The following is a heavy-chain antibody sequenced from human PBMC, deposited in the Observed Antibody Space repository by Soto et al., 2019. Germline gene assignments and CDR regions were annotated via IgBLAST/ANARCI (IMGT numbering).Heavy chain of an antibody. V-gene: IGHV4-30-2*01. CDR3: ARVYYYDSSGHTWFDP. CDR1: GGSISSGGYS. Sequence: SETLSLTCAVSGGSISSGGYSWSWIRQPPGKGLEWIGYIYHSGSTYYNPSLKSRVTISVDRSKNQFSLKLSSVTAADTAVYYCARVYYYDSSGHTWFDPWGQGTLVTVS. D-gene: IGHD3-22*01. CDR2: IYHSGST. J-gene: IGHJ5*02.